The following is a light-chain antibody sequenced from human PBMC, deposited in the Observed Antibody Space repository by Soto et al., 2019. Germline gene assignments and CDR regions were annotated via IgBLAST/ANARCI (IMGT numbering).Light chain of an antibody. J-gene: IGKJ1*01. CDR1: QTVNSR. Sequence: EIVLTESPATLSSSAGERATLSCRASQTVNSRLAWYQHKPGQAPRLLIYHTSNRATGIPARFSGSGSGTDFTLTISSLEPEDFAVYYCHQRQSWPRTFGQGTKVDI. CDR3: HQRQSWPRT. V-gene: IGKV3-11*01. CDR2: HTS.